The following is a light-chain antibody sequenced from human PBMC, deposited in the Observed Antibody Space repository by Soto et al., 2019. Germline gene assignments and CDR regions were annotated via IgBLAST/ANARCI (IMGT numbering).Light chain of an antibody. V-gene: IGLV2-14*03. Sequence: QSVLTQPASVSGSPGQSITISCTGTSSDVGGYNYVSWYQHHPGKAPKLMIYDVSNRPSGVSNRFSGSKSGNTASLTISGLQPEDEADYYCSSYTPSNTRQIFFGTGTKVTVL. CDR2: DVS. J-gene: IGLJ1*01. CDR1: SSDVGGYNY. CDR3: SSYTPSNTRQIF.